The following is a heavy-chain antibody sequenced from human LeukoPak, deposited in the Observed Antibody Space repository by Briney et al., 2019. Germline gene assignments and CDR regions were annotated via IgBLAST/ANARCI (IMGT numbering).Heavy chain of an antibody. V-gene: IGHV3-23*01. J-gene: IGHJ4*02. CDR3: AKGPLTRFDD. CDR2: INGNGDST. Sequence: GGSLRLSCAASGFTFSNYAMNWVRQAPGKGLEWVSAINGNGDSTYYADSVKGRFTISRDNSKNSLYLQVNSLRAEDTAVYYCAKGPLTRFDDGGQGTLVTVSS. D-gene: IGHD4/OR15-4a*01. CDR1: GFTFSNYA.